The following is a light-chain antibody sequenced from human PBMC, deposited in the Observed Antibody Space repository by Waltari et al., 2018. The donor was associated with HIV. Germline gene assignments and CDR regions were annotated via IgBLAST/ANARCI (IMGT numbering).Light chain of an antibody. CDR2: KAS. V-gene: IGKV1-5*03. Sequence: DIQMTQSPSTLPASVGDRVTITCRASQSISSWLAWYQPKPGKAPKLLIYKASSLESGVPSRFSGSGSGTEFTLTISSLQPDDFATYYCQQYNSYSQTFGQGTKVEIK. CDR3: QQYNSYSQT. J-gene: IGKJ1*01. CDR1: QSISSW.